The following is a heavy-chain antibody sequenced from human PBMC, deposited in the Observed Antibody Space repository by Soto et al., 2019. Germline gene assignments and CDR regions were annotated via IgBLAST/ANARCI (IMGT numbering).Heavy chain of an antibody. D-gene: IGHD6-13*01. CDR2: INTYNGDT. CDR3: ARKIAAAGLNWFDP. V-gene: IGHV1-18*01. CDR1: GYTFSNYI. Sequence: ASVKVSCKASGYTFSNYIITWVRQAPGQGPEWMGWINTYNGDTNYAQNLQGRVTMTTDTSTSTAYMELRSLTSDDTAVYYCARKIAAAGLNWFDPWGQGTLVTVS. J-gene: IGHJ5*02.